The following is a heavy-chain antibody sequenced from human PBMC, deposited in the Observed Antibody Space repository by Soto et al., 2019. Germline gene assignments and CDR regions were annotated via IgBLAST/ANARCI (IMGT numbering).Heavy chain of an antibody. D-gene: IGHD6-13*01. Sequence: PGGSLRLSCAASGFTFSSYGMHWVRQAPGKGLEWVAVISYDGSNKYYADSVKGRFTISRDNSKNTLYLQMNSLRAEDTAVYYCAKIRQQPVHYYYYGMDVWGQGTTVTVSS. CDR3: AKIRQQPVHYYYYGMDV. J-gene: IGHJ6*02. CDR2: ISYDGSNK. CDR1: GFTFSSYG. V-gene: IGHV3-30*18.